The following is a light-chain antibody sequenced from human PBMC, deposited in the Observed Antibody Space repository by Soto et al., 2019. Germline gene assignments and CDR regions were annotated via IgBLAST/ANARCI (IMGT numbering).Light chain of an antibody. J-gene: IGLJ3*02. CDR2: DVN. V-gene: IGLV2-8*01. CDR1: SSDVGGDNY. CDR3: SSYAGNYNGV. Sequence: QSALTQPPSASGSPRQSVTISCTGTSSDVGGDNYVSWYQQHPGKAPKLMISDVNKRPSGVPDRFSGSKSGNTASLTVSGLHAEDEAYYYCSSYAGNYNGVFGGGTKLTVL.